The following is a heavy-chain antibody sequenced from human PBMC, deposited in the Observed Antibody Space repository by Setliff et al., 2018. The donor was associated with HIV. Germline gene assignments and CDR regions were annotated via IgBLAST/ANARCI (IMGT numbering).Heavy chain of an antibody. J-gene: IGHJ4*02. CDR1: GGSIGSTDYY. CDR3: ARGPYCSGGSCYSTPTDY. Sequence: SETLSLTCTVSGGSIGSTDYYWGWIRQPPGKGLEWIGSIYYSGSTYYNPSLKSRVTISVDTSEKQFSLKLSSVTAADTAVYYCARGPYCSGGSCYSTPTDYWGQGTLVTVSS. CDR2: IYYSGST. D-gene: IGHD2-15*01. V-gene: IGHV4-39*01.